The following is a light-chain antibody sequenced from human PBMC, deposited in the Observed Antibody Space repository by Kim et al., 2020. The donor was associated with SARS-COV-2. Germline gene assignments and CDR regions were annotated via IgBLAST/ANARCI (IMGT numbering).Light chain of an antibody. CDR1: QSINHW. V-gene: IGKV1-5*01. CDR2: DAS. J-gene: IGKJ5*01. CDR3: QQYNSYSII. Sequence: DIQMTQSPSTLSASVGDRVTISCRASQSINHWLAWYQQKPGKAPKLLIYDASSLESGVPSRFSGSGSGTEFTLTISSLQPDDFATYYCQQYNSYSIIFCQGTRLEIK.